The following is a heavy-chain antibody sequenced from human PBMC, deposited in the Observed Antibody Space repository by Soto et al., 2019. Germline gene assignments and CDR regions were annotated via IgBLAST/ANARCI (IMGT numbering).Heavy chain of an antibody. CDR2: IRSKAYGGTT. Sequence: GGSLRISCTASGFTFGDYAMSWFRQAPGKGLEWVGFIRSKAYGGTTEYAASVKGRFTISRDDSKSIAYLQMNSLKTEDTAVYYCRASCGGRFDYWGQGTLVTVSS. D-gene: IGHD2-21*01. CDR3: RASCGGRFDY. V-gene: IGHV3-49*03. J-gene: IGHJ4*02. CDR1: GFTFGDYA.